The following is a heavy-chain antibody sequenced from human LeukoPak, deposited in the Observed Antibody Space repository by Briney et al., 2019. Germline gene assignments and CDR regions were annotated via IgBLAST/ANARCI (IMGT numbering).Heavy chain of an antibody. D-gene: IGHD5-12*01. V-gene: IGHV1-69*05. J-gene: IGHJ5*02. Sequence: SVKVSCKASGGTFSRYAISWVRQAPGQGLEWMGGIIPIFGTANYAQKFQGRVTITTDESTSTAYMELSSLRSEDTAVYYCARGTVATTASNWFDPWGQGTLVTVSS. CDR2: IIPIFGTA. CDR1: GGTFSRYA. CDR3: ARGTVATTASNWFDP.